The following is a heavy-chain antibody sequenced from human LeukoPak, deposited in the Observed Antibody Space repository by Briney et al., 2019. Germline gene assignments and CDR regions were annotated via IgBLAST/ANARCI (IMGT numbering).Heavy chain of an antibody. V-gene: IGHV1-8*01. CDR2: MNPNSGNT. J-gene: IGHJ3*02. Sequence: ASVKVSCKASGYTFTSYDINWVRQATGQGLEWMGWMNPNSGNTGYAQKFQGRVTMTRNTSISTAYMELSSLRSEDTAVYYCATGPAVVVIDRGFTFDIWGQGTMVTVSS. CDR3: ATGPAVVVIDRGFTFDI. CDR1: GYTFTSYD. D-gene: IGHD3-22*01.